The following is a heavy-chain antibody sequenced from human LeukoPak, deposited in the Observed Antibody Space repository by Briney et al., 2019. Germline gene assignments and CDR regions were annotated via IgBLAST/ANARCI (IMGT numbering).Heavy chain of an antibody. CDR2: ISAYNGNT. CDR1: GYTFTSYG. CDR3: ASRYCSSTSCYGSLDY. J-gene: IGHJ4*02. Sequence: ASVKVSCKASGYTFTSYGISWVRQAPGQGLEWMGWISAYNGNTNYAQKLQGRVTMTTDTSTSTAYMELRSLRSDDTAVYYCASRYCSSTSCYGSLDYWGQGTLVTVSS. V-gene: IGHV1-18*01. D-gene: IGHD2-2*01.